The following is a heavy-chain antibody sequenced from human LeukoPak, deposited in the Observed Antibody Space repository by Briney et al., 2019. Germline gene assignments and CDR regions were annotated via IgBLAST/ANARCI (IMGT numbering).Heavy chain of an antibody. D-gene: IGHD3-10*01. J-gene: IGHJ4*02. CDR3: ARDSFGATLDLDY. V-gene: IGHV1-69*05. CDR1: GGTFSSYA. Sequence: ASVKVSCKASGGTFSSYAISWVRQAPGQGLEWMGGIIPIFGTANYAQKFQGRVTITTDESTSTAYMELSSLRSEDTAVYYCARDSFGATLDLDYWGQGTLVTVSS. CDR2: IIPIFGTA.